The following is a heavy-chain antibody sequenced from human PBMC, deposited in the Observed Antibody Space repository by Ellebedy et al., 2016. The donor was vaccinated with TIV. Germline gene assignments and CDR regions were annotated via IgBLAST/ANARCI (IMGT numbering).Heavy chain of an antibody. Sequence: ASVKVSCKASGYTFIGYYIHWVRQAPGQGLEWMGWINPDSGSTTYAQKFQGRITMTRDTSISTAYLDLSSLTSDDTAVYYCARIVVRRSGLDVWGQGTTVTVSS. CDR3: ARIVVRRSGLDV. D-gene: IGHD2-15*01. V-gene: IGHV1-2*02. CDR2: INPDSGST. J-gene: IGHJ6*02. CDR1: GYTFIGYY.